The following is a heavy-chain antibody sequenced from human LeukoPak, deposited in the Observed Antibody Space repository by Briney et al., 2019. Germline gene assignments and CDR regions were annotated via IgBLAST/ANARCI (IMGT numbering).Heavy chain of an antibody. J-gene: IGHJ4*02. V-gene: IGHV1-24*01. CDR3: ARDPVGMATAYFDY. CDR1: GYTLTELS. D-gene: IGHD5-24*01. CDR2: FDPEDGET. Sequence: ASVKVSCKVSGYTLTELSMHWVRQAPGKGLEWMGGFDPEDGETIYAQKFQGRVTMTRDTSTSTVYMELSSLRSEDTAVYYCARDPVGMATAYFDYWGQGTLVTVSS.